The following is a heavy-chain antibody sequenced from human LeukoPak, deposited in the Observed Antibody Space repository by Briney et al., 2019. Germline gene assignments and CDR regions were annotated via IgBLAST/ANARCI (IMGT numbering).Heavy chain of an antibody. V-gene: IGHV4-39*02. CDR3: ARDYGDPGFDYFDY. D-gene: IGHD4-17*01. J-gene: IGHJ4*02. Sequence: PSETLSLTCTVSGGSISSSSYYWGWIRQPPGKGLEWIGSICYSGSTYYNPSLKSRVTISVDTSKNQFSLKLSSVTAADTAVYYCARDYGDPGFDYFDYWGQGTLVTVSS. CDR1: GGSISSSSYY. CDR2: ICYSGST.